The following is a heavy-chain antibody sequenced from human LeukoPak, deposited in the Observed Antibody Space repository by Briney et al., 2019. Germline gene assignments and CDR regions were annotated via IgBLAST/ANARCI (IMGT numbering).Heavy chain of an antibody. V-gene: IGHV3-7*05. CDR1: GFTFSSSW. Sequence: GGSLRLSCTASGFTFSSSWMSWIRQAPGKGLEWVANIKQDGSDKYYVDSVKGRFTISRDNAKNSLYLRMDSLRAEDTAVYYCARGPLSRPFDYWGQGTLVTVSS. CDR3: ARGPLSRPFDY. J-gene: IGHJ4*02. CDR2: IKQDGSDK.